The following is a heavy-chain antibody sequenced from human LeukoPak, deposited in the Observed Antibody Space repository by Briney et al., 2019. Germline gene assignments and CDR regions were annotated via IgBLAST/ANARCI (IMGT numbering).Heavy chain of an antibody. J-gene: IGHJ4*02. CDR1: GFTMSSYA. CDR3: AKAPVTTCRGAFCYPFDY. V-gene: IGHV3-23*01. Sequence: GGSLRLSCAASGFTMSSYAMSWVRQAPGKGLEWVSAISDTGNTYHADSVKGRFTISRDSSKNTLFLQMNRLRPEDAAVYYCAKAPVTTCRGAFCYPFDYWGLGTLVTVSS. CDR2: ISDTGNT. D-gene: IGHD2-15*01.